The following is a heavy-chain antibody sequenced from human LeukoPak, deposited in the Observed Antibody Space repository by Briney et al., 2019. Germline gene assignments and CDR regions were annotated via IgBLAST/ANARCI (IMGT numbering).Heavy chain of an antibody. CDR3: TTDTPGYSYGNALDY. CDR1: GFTFSNAW. CDR2: IKSKTDGGTT. Sequence: PGGSLRLSCAASGFTFSNAWMSWVRQAPGKGLEWVGRIKSKTDGGTTDYAAPVKGRFTISRDDSKNTLYLQMNSLKTEDTAAYYCTTDTPGYSYGNALDYWGQGTLVTVSS. J-gene: IGHJ4*02. D-gene: IGHD5-18*01. V-gene: IGHV3-15*01.